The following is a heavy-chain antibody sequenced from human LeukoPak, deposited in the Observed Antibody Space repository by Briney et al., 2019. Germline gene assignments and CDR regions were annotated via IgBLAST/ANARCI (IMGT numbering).Heavy chain of an antibody. V-gene: IGHV3-53*01. Sequence: PGGSLRLSCAASGFTVSSNYMSWVRLAPGKGLEWVSVIYSGGSTYYADSVKGRFTISRDNSKNTLYLQMNSLRAEDTAVYYCARGCYITMVRGVPPLDCRFDPWGQGTLVTVSS. D-gene: IGHD3-10*01. CDR1: GFTVSSNY. CDR2: IYSGGST. CDR3: ARGCYITMVRGVPPLDCRFDP. J-gene: IGHJ5*02.